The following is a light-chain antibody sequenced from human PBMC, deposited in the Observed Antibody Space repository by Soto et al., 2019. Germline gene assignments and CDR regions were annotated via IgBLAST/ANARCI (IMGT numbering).Light chain of an antibody. CDR3: QQSHGSPFT. Sequence: DIQMTQSPSSLSASVGDSVTIPCRASQSISTYLNWYQQKPGKAPSLLIYASSRLQSGVPSRFSGSGSGTDFTLTISRRQPEDFATYYCQQSHGSPFTFGGGTKVEIE. V-gene: IGKV1-39*01. CDR2: ASS. J-gene: IGKJ4*01. CDR1: QSISTY.